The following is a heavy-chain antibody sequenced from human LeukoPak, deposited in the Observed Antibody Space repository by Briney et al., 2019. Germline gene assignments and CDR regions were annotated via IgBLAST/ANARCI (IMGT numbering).Heavy chain of an antibody. CDR3: ARGEYSMVRGAHD. J-gene: IGHJ4*02. V-gene: IGHV1-69*05. CDR1: GDTFSTFT. Sequence: SVKVSCKASGDTFSTFTVSWVRQAPGQGLEWMGGLTPMFAVANYARKFQGRVTITTDESTTTAYMELSNLKSDDTAVYYCARGEYSMVRGAHDWGQGTLVTVSS. D-gene: IGHD3-10*01. CDR2: LTPMFAVA.